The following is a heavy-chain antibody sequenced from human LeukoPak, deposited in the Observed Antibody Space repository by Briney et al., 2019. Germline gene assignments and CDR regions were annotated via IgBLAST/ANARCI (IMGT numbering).Heavy chain of an antibody. J-gene: IGHJ4*02. V-gene: IGHV1-69*13. D-gene: IGHD3-22*01. CDR3: ARAHDSSGYYLYYFDY. Sequence: ASVKVSCKASGGTFSSYAISWVRQAPGQGLEWMGGIIPIFGTANYAQKFQGRVTITADESTSTAYMELSSLRSEDTAVYYCARAHDSSGYYLYYFDYWGQGTLVTVSP. CDR1: GGTFSSYA. CDR2: IIPIFGTA.